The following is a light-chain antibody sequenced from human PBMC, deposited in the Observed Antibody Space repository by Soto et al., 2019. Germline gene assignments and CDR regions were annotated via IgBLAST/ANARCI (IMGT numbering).Light chain of an antibody. CDR3: QQYNCFSLT. Sequence: DIQMTQSPSTLSASVGDRVTITCRASQTISSWLAWYQQKPGKAPKLLIYKTSNLQSGVPSRFSGSGSGTEFSLTISSLQPDDFATYYCQQYNCFSLTFGGGTRVEVK. CDR1: QTISSW. J-gene: IGKJ4*01. V-gene: IGKV1-5*03. CDR2: KTS.